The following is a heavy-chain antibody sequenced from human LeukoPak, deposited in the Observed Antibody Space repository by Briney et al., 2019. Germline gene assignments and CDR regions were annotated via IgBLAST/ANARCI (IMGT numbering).Heavy chain of an antibody. D-gene: IGHD3-10*01. CDR3: ARDGEPDTYGFDY. J-gene: IGHJ4*02. V-gene: IGHV3-21*01. CDR1: GGSISSYY. Sequence: ETLSLTCTVSGGSISSYYWSWIRQPPGKGLEWVSSISSSSSYIYYADSVKGRFTISRDNAKNSLYLQLNSLRAEDTAVYYCARDGEPDTYGFDYWGQGTLVTVSS. CDR2: ISSSSSYI.